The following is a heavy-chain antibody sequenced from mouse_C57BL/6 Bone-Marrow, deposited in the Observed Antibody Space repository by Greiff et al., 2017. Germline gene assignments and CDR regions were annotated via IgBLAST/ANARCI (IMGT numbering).Heavy chain of an antibody. CDR3: ARNTMVTTGYAMDY. CDR1: GFSLTSYG. V-gene: IGHV2-2*01. D-gene: IGHD2-2*01. CDR2: IWSGGST. Sequence: VQLKESGPGLVQPSQSLSITCTVSGFSLTSYGVHWVRQSPGKGLEWLGVIWSGGSTDYNAAFISRLSISKDNSKSQVFFKMNSLQADDTAIYYCARNTMVTTGYAMDYWGQGTSVTVSS. J-gene: IGHJ4*01.